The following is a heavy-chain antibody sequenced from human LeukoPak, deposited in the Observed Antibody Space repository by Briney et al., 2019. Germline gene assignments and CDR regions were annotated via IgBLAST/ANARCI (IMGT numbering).Heavy chain of an antibody. V-gene: IGHV1-2*02. J-gene: IGHJ3*02. CDR1: GYTFTGYY. CDR2: NNPNSGVT. Sequence: ASVKVSCKASGYTFTGYYMHWVRQAPGQGLVWMGWNNPNSGVTNYAQKFQGRVTITSATLISTASMKMSRLRNEDAAVMYCAGEGRAGQGYYYDSSAAFDIWGQGTMVTVSS. CDR3: AGEGRAGQGYYYDSSAAFDI. D-gene: IGHD3-22*01.